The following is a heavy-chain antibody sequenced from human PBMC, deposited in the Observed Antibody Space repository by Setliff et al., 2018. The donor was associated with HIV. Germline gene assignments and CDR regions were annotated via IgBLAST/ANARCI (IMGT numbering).Heavy chain of an antibody. D-gene: IGHD1-26*01. Sequence: QTLTLTCTFSGFSLSTNGVGVGWIRQPPGKALEWLALIYWDDDKRYSPSLRSRLTITKDTSRNRVVLTMTNMDPMDTATFYCAHWRGVGATTYYYGMDVWGQGTTVTVSS. J-gene: IGHJ6*02. CDR2: IYWDDDK. CDR1: GFSLSTNGVG. CDR3: AHWRGVGATTYYYGMDV. V-gene: IGHV2-5*02.